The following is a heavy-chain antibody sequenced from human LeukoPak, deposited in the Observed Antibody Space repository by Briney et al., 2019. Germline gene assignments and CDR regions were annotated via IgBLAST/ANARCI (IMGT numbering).Heavy chain of an antibody. J-gene: IGHJ4*02. CDR1: GYTFTSYG. CDR3: ARDYGPTHYYGSGTLLSPDY. Sequence: ASVKLSCKASGYTFTSYGISWVRQAPGQGLEWMGWISAYNGNTNYAQKLQGRVTITTDTSTSTAYMELRSLRSDDTAVYYCARDYGPTHYYGSGTLLSPDYWGQGTLVTVSS. D-gene: IGHD3-10*01. V-gene: IGHV1-18*01. CDR2: ISAYNGNT.